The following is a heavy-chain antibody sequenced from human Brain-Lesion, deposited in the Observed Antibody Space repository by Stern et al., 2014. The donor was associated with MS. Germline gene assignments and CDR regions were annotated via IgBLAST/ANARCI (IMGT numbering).Heavy chain of an antibody. V-gene: IGHV2-5*02. D-gene: IGHD3-3*01. Sequence: QITLKESGPALVTPTQTLTLTCTFSGFSLRTDGVGVGWVRQPPGQAMDSLALIYWDNDKRYSPSLRSRLTITKDTSRNQVVLTMTNMDPVDTATYYCAHRRPHYASWDNGDFDYWGQGALVTVSS. CDR1: GFSLRTDGVG. J-gene: IGHJ4*02. CDR3: AHRRPHYASWDNGDFDY. CDR2: IYWDNDK.